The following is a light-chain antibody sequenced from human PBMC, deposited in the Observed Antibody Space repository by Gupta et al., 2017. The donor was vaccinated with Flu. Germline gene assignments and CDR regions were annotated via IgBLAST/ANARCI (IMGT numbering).Light chain of an antibody. Sequence: DIVMTQSPDSLAVALGERATINCKPSQSLLYTPNNKHYLAWYQQKPGQPPKLLIYCASTRESGVPDRFSGSESGTDFTLTITSLQAEDVAVYYCQQYYTTPITFGGGTKVEIK. J-gene: IGKJ4*01. CDR3: QQYYTTPIT. CDR2: CAS. V-gene: IGKV4-1*01. CDR1: QSLLYTPNNKHY.